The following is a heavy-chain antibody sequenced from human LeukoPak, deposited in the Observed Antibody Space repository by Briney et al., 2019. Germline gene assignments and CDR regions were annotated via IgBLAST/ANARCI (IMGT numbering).Heavy chain of an antibody. Sequence: SETLSLTCTVSGGSISSYYWSWSWIRQPPGKGLEWIGCMYYNGSTNYNPSLKSRVTISLDTSKNHFSLRLSSVTAADTAVYYCARAGYYYDTMGETWGQGILVTVSS. CDR1: GGSISSYY. V-gene: IGHV4-59*01. D-gene: IGHD3-22*01. J-gene: IGHJ4*02. CDR2: MYYNGST. CDR3: ARAGYYYDTMGET.